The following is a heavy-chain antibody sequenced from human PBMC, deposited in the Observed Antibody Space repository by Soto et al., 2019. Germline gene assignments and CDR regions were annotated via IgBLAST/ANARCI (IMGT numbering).Heavy chain of an antibody. D-gene: IGHD3-16*01. CDR3: AKDRRDGGFMHIFVVDY. CDR2: INPSGGST. V-gene: IGHV1-46*01. J-gene: IGHJ4*02. CDR1: GYTFTSYY. Sequence: GASVKVSCKASGYTFTSYYMHWVRQAPGQGLEWMGIINPSGGSTSYAQKFQGRVTMTRDTSTSTVYMELSSLRSEDTAVYYCAKDRRDGGFMHIFVVDYWGQGALVTVSS.